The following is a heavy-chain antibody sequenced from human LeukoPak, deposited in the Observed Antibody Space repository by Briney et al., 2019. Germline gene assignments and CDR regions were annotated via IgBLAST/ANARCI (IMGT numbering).Heavy chain of an antibody. CDR2: ISSSGSTI. J-gene: IGHJ4*02. V-gene: IGHV3-48*03. CDR3: ARDSIAVAGNFDY. Sequence: QAGGSLRLSCAASGFTFSSYEMNWVRQAPGKRLEWVSYISSSGSTIYYADSVKGRFTISRDNAKNSLYLQMNSLRAEDTAVYYCARDSIAVAGNFDYWGQGTLVTVSS. D-gene: IGHD6-19*01. CDR1: GFTFSSYE.